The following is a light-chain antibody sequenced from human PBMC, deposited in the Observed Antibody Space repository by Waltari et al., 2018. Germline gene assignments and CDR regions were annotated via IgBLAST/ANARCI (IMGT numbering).Light chain of an antibody. CDR1: NSNLGRNG. V-gene: IGLV1-44*01. CDR2: GIS. Sequence: QSVLTQPPSASGPPGPRVTISCSGGNSNLGRNGSTSYQHLQGKAPRVVVNGISQRPSGVPDRFSGSKSGTSASLAISGLQSDDEATYYCASWDASLNAVVFGGGTKLTVL. J-gene: IGLJ2*01. CDR3: ASWDASLNAVV.